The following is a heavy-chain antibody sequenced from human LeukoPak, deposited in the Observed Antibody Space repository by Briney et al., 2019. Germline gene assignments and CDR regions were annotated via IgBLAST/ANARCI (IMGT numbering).Heavy chain of an antibody. CDR3: VNLGYSD. V-gene: IGHV3-7*01. J-gene: IGHJ4*02. D-gene: IGHD5-12*01. CDR1: GFSFSAAW. Sequence: GGSLRLSCEASGFSFSAAWMTWVRQAPGKGLEWVATIKNGGSDKYYVDSVKGRFTLSRDNAKNSVYLQMNSLRVEDTAVYYCVNLGYSDGGQGTLDTVSS. CDR2: IKNGGSDK.